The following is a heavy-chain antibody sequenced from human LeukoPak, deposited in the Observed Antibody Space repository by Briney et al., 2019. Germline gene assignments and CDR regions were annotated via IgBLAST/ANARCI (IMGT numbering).Heavy chain of an antibody. Sequence: GGSLRLSCAASGFTFSSYAMSWVRQAPGKGLEWVSAISGSGGSTYYADSVKGRFTISRDNSKNTLYLQMNSLRAEDTAVYYCAKDPPPAGLNGFMITFGGVIDGIYWGQGTLVTVSS. CDR3: AKDPPPAGLNGFMITFGGVIDGIY. V-gene: IGHV3-23*01. CDR2: ISGSGGST. D-gene: IGHD3-16*02. CDR1: GFTFSSYA. J-gene: IGHJ4*02.